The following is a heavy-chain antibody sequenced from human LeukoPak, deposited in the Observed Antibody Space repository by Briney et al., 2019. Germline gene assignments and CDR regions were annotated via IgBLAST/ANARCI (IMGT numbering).Heavy chain of an antibody. D-gene: IGHD1-26*01. V-gene: IGHV3-23*01. CDR2: ISESGDKT. CDR1: GFPFSNYA. CDR3: AKQWVDC. Sequence: GRSLRPSCAASGFPFSNYAMNWVRQAPGKGLEWVSSISESGDKTDYADSVRGRFTISRDNSQNTLYLQMNSLRVEDTALYYCAKQWVDCWGQGTLVTVSS. J-gene: IGHJ4*02.